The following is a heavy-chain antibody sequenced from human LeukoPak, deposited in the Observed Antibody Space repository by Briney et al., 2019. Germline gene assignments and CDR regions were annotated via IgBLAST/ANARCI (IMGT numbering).Heavy chain of an antibody. D-gene: IGHD3-22*01. J-gene: IGHJ5*01. CDR2: IDHRGTT. V-gene: IGHV4-38-2*01. CDR1: GYSINRGYY. Sequence: SETLSVTCAVPGYSINRGYYWGRIRPPPGKGLEGIGIIDHRGTTYYNPSLKRRVSISGDTAKNQFSLKLSSVTAADTAMYYCARIAMFYYESSGYYSDSWGQGTLVTVSS. CDR3: ARIAMFYYESSGYYSDS.